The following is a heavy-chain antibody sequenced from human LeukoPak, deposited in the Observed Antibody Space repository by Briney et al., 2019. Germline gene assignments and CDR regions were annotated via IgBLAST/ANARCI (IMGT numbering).Heavy chain of an antibody. CDR1: GGTFSSYA. CDR2: IITIFGTA. D-gene: IGHD3-10*01. J-gene: IGHJ4*02. V-gene: IGHV1-69*06. Sequence: SVKVSCKASGGTFSSYAISWVRQAPGQGLEWMGGIITIFGTANYAQKFQGRVTITADKSTSTAYMELSSLRSEDTAVYYCARHYGSGSYWWFDYWGQGTLVTVSS. CDR3: ARHYGSGSYWWFDY.